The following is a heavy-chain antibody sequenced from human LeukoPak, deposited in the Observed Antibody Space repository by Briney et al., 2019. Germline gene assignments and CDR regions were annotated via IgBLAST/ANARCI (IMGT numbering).Heavy chain of an antibody. V-gene: IGHV4-59*01. CDR2: IYYSRST. CDR1: GGSISSYY. J-gene: IGHJ4*02. CDR3: AREYGSGSLFDY. D-gene: IGHD3-10*01. Sequence: SSETLSLTCTVSGGSISSYYWSWIRQPPGKGLEWIGYIYYSRSTNYNPSLKSRVTISVDTSKNQFSLKLSSVTAADTAVYYCAREYGSGSLFDYWGQGTLVTVSS.